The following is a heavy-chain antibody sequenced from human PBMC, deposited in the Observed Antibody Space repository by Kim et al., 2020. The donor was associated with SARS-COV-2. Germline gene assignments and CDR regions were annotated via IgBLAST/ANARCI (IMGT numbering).Heavy chain of an antibody. CDR3: ARGKGRVRGVAYFDY. CDR1: GGSFSGYY. Sequence: SETLSLTCAVYGGSFSGYYWSWIRQPPGKGLEWIGEINHSGSTNYNPSLKSRVTISVDTSKNQFSLKLSSVTAADTAVYYCARGKGRVRGVAYFDYWGQGTLVTVSS. CDR2: INHSGST. D-gene: IGHD3-10*01. J-gene: IGHJ4*02. V-gene: IGHV4-34*01.